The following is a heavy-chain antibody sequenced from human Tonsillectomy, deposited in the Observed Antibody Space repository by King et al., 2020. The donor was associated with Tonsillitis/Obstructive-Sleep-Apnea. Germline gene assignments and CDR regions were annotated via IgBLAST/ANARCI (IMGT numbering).Heavy chain of an antibody. Sequence: VQLVESGGGLVQPGRSLRLSCTASGFSFGDYAMSWVRQAPGKGLEWVGVIRSKPYGGATEYAASVKGRFTISRDDSESIAYLQMNSLKTEDTAVYYCTRDPEPLRYFDTYGMVVWGQGTTVTVSS. CDR3: TRDPEPLRYFDTYGMVV. J-gene: IGHJ6*02. D-gene: IGHD3-9*01. CDR2: IRSKPYGGAT. CDR1: GFSFGDYA. V-gene: IGHV3-49*04.